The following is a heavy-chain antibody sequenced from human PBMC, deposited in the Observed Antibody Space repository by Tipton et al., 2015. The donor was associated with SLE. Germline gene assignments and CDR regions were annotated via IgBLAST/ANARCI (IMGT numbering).Heavy chain of an antibody. Sequence: SLRLSCAASGFTFSNAWMSWVRQAPGKGLEWVSVIYSGGSTYYADSVKGRFTISRDNSKNTLYLQMNSLRAEDTAVYYCARDGEPRGNAFDIWGQGTMVTVSS. CDR2: IYSGGST. V-gene: IGHV3-66*02. D-gene: IGHD3-10*01. CDR1: GFTFSNAW. J-gene: IGHJ3*02. CDR3: ARDGEPRGNAFDI.